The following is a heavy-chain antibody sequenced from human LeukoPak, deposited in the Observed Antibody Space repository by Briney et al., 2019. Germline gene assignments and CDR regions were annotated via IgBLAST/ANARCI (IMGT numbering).Heavy chain of an antibody. Sequence: GGSLRLSCAASGFTFSSYAMHWVRQAPGKGLEWVAVISYDGSNKYYADSVTGRFTISRDNSKNTLYLQMNSLRAEDTAVYYCARERNRGDSSSWYILDYWGQGTLVTVSS. CDR1: GFTFSSYA. CDR2: ISYDGSNK. CDR3: ARERNRGDSSSWYILDY. D-gene: IGHD6-13*01. J-gene: IGHJ4*02. V-gene: IGHV3-30*01.